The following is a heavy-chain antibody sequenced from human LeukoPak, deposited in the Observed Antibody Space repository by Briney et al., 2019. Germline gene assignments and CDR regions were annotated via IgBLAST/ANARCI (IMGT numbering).Heavy chain of an antibody. CDR2: ISSSSSTI. CDR1: GFTFSSYS. Sequence: HPGGSLRLSCAASGFTFSSYSMNWVRQAPGKGLEWVSYISSSSSTIYYADSVKGRFTISRDNAKNSLYLQMNSLRAEDTAVYYCAKDRIASDYGDGSGWFDPWGQGTLVTVSS. V-gene: IGHV3-48*01. D-gene: IGHD4-17*01. J-gene: IGHJ5*02. CDR3: AKDRIASDYGDGSGWFDP.